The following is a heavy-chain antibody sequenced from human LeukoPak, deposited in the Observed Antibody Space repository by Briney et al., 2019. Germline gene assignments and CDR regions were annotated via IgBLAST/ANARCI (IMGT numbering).Heavy chain of an antibody. V-gene: IGHV4-38-2*02. CDR1: GYSISSGYY. J-gene: IGHJ4*02. D-gene: IGHD4-17*01. Sequence: SETLSLTCTISGYSISSGYYWGWIRQPPGKGLEWIGSIYHSGSTYYNPSLKSRVTISVDTSKNQFSLKLSSVTAADTAVYYCARVRGTVTTDFDYWGQGTLVTVSS. CDR3: ARVRGTVTTDFDY. CDR2: IYHSGST.